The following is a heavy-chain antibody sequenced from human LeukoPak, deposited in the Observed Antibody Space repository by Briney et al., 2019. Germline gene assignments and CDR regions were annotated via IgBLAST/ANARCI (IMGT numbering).Heavy chain of an antibody. Sequence: GGSLRLSCAASGFTFSSYSMNWVRQAPGKGLEWVSYISGSGSTIYYEDSVKGRFTISRDNAKNSLYLQMNSLRAEDTAVYYCARDDDSSDQGAFDIWGQGTMVSVSS. CDR2: ISGSGSTI. CDR3: ARDDDSSDQGAFDI. V-gene: IGHV3-48*04. CDR1: GFTFSSYS. J-gene: IGHJ3*02. D-gene: IGHD3-22*01.